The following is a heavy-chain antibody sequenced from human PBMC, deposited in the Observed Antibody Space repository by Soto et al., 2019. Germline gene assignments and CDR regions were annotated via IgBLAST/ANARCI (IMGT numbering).Heavy chain of an antibody. J-gene: IGHJ4*01. V-gene: IGHV3-30*18. CDR3: AKGTGSYPGVYFDY. CDR1: GFTFSSYG. CDR2: ISYDGSNI. D-gene: IGHD1-26*01. Sequence: QVQLVESGGGVVQPGGSLGLSCTASGFTFSSYGMHWVRQAPGKGLEWVAVISYDGSNIYYPDSVKGRFTISRDNSKSTLYLQMNNLGAEDTAVYYCAKGTGSYPGVYFDYWGQGTLVTVSS.